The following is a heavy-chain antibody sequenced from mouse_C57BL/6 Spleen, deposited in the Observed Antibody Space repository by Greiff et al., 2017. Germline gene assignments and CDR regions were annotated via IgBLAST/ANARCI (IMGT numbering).Heavy chain of an antibody. Sequence: QVQLKQPGAELVKPGASVKLSCKASGYTFTSYWMHWVKQRPGPGLEWIGMIHPNSGSTNYNEKFKSKATLTVDKSSSTAYMQLSSLTSEDSAVYYCARGYYKDAMDYWGQGTAVTVSS. D-gene: IGHD2-12*01. V-gene: IGHV1-64*01. CDR3: ARGYYKDAMDY. CDR2: IHPNSGST. CDR1: GYTFTSYW. J-gene: IGHJ4*01.